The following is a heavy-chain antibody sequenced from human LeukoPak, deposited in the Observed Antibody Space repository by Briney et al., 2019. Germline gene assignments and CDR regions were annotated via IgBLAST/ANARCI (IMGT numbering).Heavy chain of an antibody. Sequence: SETLSLTCAVYGGSFSRYYWSWIRQSPGKGLEWIAEIDHRGDTNYTPSVKSRVTISVDTSKNQFSLKVRSLTAADTAVYYCARGPTISETGYFDFWGQGTLVTVSS. D-gene: IGHD1-1*01. CDR1: GGSFSRYY. J-gene: IGHJ4*03. CDR2: IDHRGDT. V-gene: IGHV4-34*01. CDR3: ARGPTISETGYFDF.